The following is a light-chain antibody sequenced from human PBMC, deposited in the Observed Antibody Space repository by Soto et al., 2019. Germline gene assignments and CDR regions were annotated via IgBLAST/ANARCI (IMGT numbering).Light chain of an antibody. CDR2: SNN. CDR3: AAWDASLIAVV. V-gene: IGLV1-44*01. CDR1: NSNIGSYT. J-gene: IGLJ2*01. Sequence: QLVLTQPPSASGTPGQRVTISCSGSNSNIGSYTVNWYLQLPGTAPKLLIYSNNQRPSGVPDRISGSKSGTSASLAISGLQSEDEADYYCAAWDASLIAVVFGGGTKVTVL.